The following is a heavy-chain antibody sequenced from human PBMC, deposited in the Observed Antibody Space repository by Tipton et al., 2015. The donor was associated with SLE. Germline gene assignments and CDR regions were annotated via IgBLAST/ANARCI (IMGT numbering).Heavy chain of an antibody. Sequence: TLSLTCAVYGGSFSGYYWSWIRQPPGKGLEWIGEINHSGSTSYNPSLKSRVTISVDTSKNQFSLRLSSVTAADTAVYYCARDQRGGWYGAFDIWGQGTMVTVSS. D-gene: IGHD6-19*01. CDR2: INHSGST. J-gene: IGHJ3*02. CDR1: GGSFSGYY. CDR3: ARDQRGGWYGAFDI. V-gene: IGHV4-34*01.